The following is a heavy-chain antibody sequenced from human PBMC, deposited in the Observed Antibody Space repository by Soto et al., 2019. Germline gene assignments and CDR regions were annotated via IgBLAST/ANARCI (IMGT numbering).Heavy chain of an antibody. CDR1: GGTFSRYA. CDR3: ARVVAVAGTPYNWFDP. Sequence: SVKVSCKASGGTFSRYAISWVLQAPGQGLEWMGGIIPFFGKTNYAQKFQGRVTITADTSTNTAYMELRSLRSDDTAVYYCARVVAVAGTPYNWFDPWGQGTLVTVSS. J-gene: IGHJ5*02. CDR2: IIPFFGKT. V-gene: IGHV1-69*06. D-gene: IGHD6-19*01.